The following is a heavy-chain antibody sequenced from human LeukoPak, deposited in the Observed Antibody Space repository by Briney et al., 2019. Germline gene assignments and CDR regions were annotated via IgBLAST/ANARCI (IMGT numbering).Heavy chain of an antibody. CDR2: ISSSTYI. V-gene: IGHV3-21*01. CDR3: ARVRFAGPQAFDI. D-gene: IGHD4/OR15-4a*01. CDR1: TFTLSSYT. J-gene: IGHJ3*02. Sequence: GGSLRLSCAASTFTLSSYTMNWVRQAPGKGLEWVSSISSSTYINYADSVKGRFTISRDNAKNSMALQMNSLRAEDTAVYYCARVRFAGPQAFDIWGQGTMVTVAS.